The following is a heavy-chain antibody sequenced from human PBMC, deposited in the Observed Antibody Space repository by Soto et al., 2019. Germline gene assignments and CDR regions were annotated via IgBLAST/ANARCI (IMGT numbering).Heavy chain of an antibody. D-gene: IGHD2-21*02. CDR2: INPSNGFT. J-gene: IGHJ6*02. CDR3: ARDWPDTYCGGDCPLGYYYHGMDV. Sequence: QVQLVQSGAELKKPGASVSLSCKASGFSFNTYYVHWVRQSPGEGLQWMGVINPSNGFTSYTQKFQGRVTMTADTSTTTVYLALSGLKSEDTAVYFCARDWPDTYCGGDCPLGYYYHGMDVWGQGTAVTVSS. CDR1: GFSFNTYY. V-gene: IGHV1-46*02.